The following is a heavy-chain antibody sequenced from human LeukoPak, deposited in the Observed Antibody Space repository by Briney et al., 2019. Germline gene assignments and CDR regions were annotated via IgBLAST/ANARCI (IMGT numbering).Heavy chain of an antibody. CDR1: GFTFSSYS. V-gene: IGHV3-21*01. Sequence: PGGSLRLSCVASGFTFSSYSMNWVRQAPGKGLEWVSSISSSSSYIYYADSVKGRFTISRDNAKNSLYLQMNSLRAEDTAVYYCARPYGDSSGYAWYFDLWGRGTLVTVSS. CDR3: ARPYGDSSGYAWYFDL. CDR2: ISSSSSYI. J-gene: IGHJ2*01. D-gene: IGHD3-22*01.